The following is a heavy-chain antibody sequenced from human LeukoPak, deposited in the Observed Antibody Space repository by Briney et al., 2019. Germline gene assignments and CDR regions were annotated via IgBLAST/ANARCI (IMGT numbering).Heavy chain of an antibody. CDR1: GGSISSYY. Sequence: SETLSLTCTVSGGSISSYYWSWIRQPPGKGLEWIAYISDIGSINYNPSLKSRVTISVDTSKNQFSLKLSSVTAADTAVYYCARGRLRYSSGWYDYWGQGTLVTVSS. J-gene: IGHJ4*02. D-gene: IGHD6-19*01. CDR2: ISDIGSI. V-gene: IGHV4-59*12. CDR3: ARGRLRYSSGWYDY.